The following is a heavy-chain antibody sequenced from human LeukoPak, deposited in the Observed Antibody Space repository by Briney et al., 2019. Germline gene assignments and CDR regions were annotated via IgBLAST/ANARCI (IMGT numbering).Heavy chain of an antibody. J-gene: IGHJ4*02. CDR3: ARSLPDWSIDY. V-gene: IGHV3-33*01. D-gene: IGHD3-9*01. CDR1: GFTFSSYG. Sequence: GGSLRLSCAASGFTFSSYGMHWVRQAPGKGPEWVAVIWYDGSNKYYADSVKGRFTISRDNSKNTLYLQMNSLRAEDTAVYYCARSLPDWSIDYWGQGTLVTVSS. CDR2: IWYDGSNK.